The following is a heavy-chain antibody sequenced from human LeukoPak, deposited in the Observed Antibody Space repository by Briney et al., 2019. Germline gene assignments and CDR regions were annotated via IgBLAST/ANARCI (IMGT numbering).Heavy chain of an antibody. CDR3: ARDLETDISDAFDI. Sequence: PGGSLRLSCAASGFTVSSDYMSWVRQAPGKGLEWVSVTYSGGSTYYADSVKGRFTISRDKSRNTLYLQMNSLRAEDTAVYYCARDLETDISDAFDIWGQGTMVTVSS. J-gene: IGHJ3*02. CDR2: TYSGGST. CDR1: GFTVSSDY. D-gene: IGHD3-9*01. V-gene: IGHV3-66*01.